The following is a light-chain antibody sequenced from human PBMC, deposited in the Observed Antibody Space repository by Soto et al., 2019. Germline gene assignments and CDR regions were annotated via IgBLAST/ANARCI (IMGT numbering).Light chain of an antibody. J-gene: IGLJ2*01. CDR1: SSDVGGYNY. V-gene: IGLV2-14*01. CDR3: SSYTSGSTIVV. Sequence: QSALTQPASVSGSPGQSITISCTGTSSDVGGYNYVSWYQQHPGKAPKLMIYDVSNRPSGVSNRFSGSKSGNTASLTISGLQGEDEADYYCSSYTSGSTIVVFGGGTQLTVL. CDR2: DVS.